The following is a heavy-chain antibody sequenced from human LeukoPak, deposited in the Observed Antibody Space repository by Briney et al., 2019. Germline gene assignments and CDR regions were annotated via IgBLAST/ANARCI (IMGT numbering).Heavy chain of an antibody. J-gene: IGHJ4*02. CDR3: ARAGQRGYSYGPAPLSDY. Sequence: ASVKVSCKASGYTFTSYAMNWVRQAPGQGLEWMGWINPNSGGTNYAQKFQGRVTMTRDTSISTAYMELSRLRSDDTAVYYCARAGQRGYSYGPAPLSDYWGQGTLVTVSS. CDR1: GYTFTSYA. CDR2: INPNSGGT. V-gene: IGHV1-2*02. D-gene: IGHD5-18*01.